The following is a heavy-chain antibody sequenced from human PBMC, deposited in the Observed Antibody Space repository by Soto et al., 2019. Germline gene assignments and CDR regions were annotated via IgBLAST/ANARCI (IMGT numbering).Heavy chain of an antibody. CDR2: IIPIRGIA. D-gene: IGHD4-17*01. V-gene: IGHV1-69*02. CDR1: GCTFSSYT. Sequence: QVQLVQSGAAVKKPGSSVKVSCKASGCTFSSYTISWVRQAPGQGLEWMGRIIPIRGIANYAQKFQGRVTITADKSTSTAYMELSSLRSEDTAVYYGAYTSDYGDYGQFDYWGQGTLVTVSS. J-gene: IGHJ4*02. CDR3: AYTSDYGDYGQFDY.